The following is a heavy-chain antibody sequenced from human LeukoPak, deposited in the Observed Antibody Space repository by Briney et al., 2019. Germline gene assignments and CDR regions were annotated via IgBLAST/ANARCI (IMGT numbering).Heavy chain of an antibody. CDR1: GFTVSSNY. CDR2: IYSGGST. Sequence: GGSLRLSCAASGFTVSSNYMSWVRQAPGKGLEWVSVIYSGGSTYYADSVKGRFTISRDNSKNTLYLQVNSLRAEDTAVYYCARDLMYSSGWLDYWGQGTLVTVSS. D-gene: IGHD6-19*01. J-gene: IGHJ4*02. CDR3: ARDLMYSSGWLDY. V-gene: IGHV3-53*01.